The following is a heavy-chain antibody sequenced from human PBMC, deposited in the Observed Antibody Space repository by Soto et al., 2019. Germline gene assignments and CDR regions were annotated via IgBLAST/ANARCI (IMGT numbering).Heavy chain of an antibody. CDR2: MNPNSGST. Sequence: ASVKVSCKASGYTFTSYDINWVRQATGQGLEWMGWMNPNSGSTSYAQKFQGRVTMTRDTSTSTVYMELSSLRSEDTAVYYCARSPLDGDFDYWGQGTLVTVSS. D-gene: IGHD4-17*01. V-gene: IGHV1-8*01. CDR3: ARSPLDGDFDY. J-gene: IGHJ4*02. CDR1: GYTFTSYD.